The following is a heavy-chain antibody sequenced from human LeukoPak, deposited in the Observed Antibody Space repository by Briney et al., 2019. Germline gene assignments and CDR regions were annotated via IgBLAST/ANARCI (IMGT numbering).Heavy chain of an antibody. J-gene: IGHJ4*01. CDR1: GGSTINYY. CDR3: ARGEKRYYYDSSGYYLPY. V-gene: IGHV4-34*01. D-gene: IGHD3-22*01. Sequence: PSETLSLTCTASGGSTINYYWNWIRQPPGKGLEWIGEINHSGSTNYNPSLKSRVTISVDTSKNQFSLKLSSVTAADTAVYYCARGEKRYYYDSSGYYLPYWGQGTLVTVSS. CDR2: INHSGST.